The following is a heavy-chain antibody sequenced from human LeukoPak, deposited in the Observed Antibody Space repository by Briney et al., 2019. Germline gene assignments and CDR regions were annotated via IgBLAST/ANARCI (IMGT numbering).Heavy chain of an antibody. CDR2: ITPILGIA. J-gene: IGHJ3*02. Sequence: GASVKVSCKASGGTFSSYAISWVRQAPGQGLEWMGRITPILGIANYAQKFQGRVTITADKSTSTAYMELRSLRSDDTAVYYCARERLSIVGATDAFDIWGQGTMVTVSS. CDR1: GGTFSSYA. D-gene: IGHD1-26*01. CDR3: ARERLSIVGATDAFDI. V-gene: IGHV1-69*04.